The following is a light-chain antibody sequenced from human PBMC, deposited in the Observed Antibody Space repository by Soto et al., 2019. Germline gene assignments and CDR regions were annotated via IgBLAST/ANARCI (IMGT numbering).Light chain of an antibody. Sequence: EIVLTQSPGTLSLSPGERATLSCRASQSVSSYLAWYQQKPGQAPRLLIYDASNRATGIPARFSGSGSGTDFTLTISSLEPEDFAVYYCQQYNKWPLITFGQGTRLEI. CDR1: QSVSSY. V-gene: IGKV3-11*01. CDR3: QQYNKWPLIT. CDR2: DAS. J-gene: IGKJ5*01.